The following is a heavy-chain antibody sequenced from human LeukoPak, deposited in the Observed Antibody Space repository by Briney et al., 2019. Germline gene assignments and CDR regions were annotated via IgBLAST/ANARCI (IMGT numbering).Heavy chain of an antibody. CDR2: ISGSGGST. Sequence: GGSLRLSCAASGFTFSSYAMAWVRQAPGKGLEWVSAISGSGGSTYYADSVKGRFTISRDNSKNTLYLQMNSLRAEDTAVYYCAKIISYCSSTSCYPYYFDYWGQGTLVTVSS. CDR1: GFTFSSYA. V-gene: IGHV3-23*01. J-gene: IGHJ4*02. CDR3: AKIISYCSSTSCYPYYFDY. D-gene: IGHD2-2*01.